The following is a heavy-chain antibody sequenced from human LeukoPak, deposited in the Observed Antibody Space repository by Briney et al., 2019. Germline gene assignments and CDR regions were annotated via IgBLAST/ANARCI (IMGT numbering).Heavy chain of an antibody. D-gene: IGHD1-1*01. Sequence: ASVKVSCKASGYTFTSYGISWVRQAPGHGPEWMGWISAYNGNTNYAQKLQGRVTMTTDTSTSKAYIELRSLRSYDTAVYYCARNCRVLNWLDPWGQGTLVTVSS. V-gene: IGHV1-18*01. J-gene: IGHJ5*01. CDR1: GYTFTSYG. CDR3: ARNCRVLNWLDP. CDR2: ISAYNGNT.